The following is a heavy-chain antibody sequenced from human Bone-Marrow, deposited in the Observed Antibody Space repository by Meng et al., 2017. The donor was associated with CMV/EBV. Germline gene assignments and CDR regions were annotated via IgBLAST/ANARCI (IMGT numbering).Heavy chain of an antibody. D-gene: IGHD3-16*02. V-gene: IGHV3-23*01. CDR3: AKADYVWGSYRYFHFDY. Sequence: GESLKISCAASGFTFSSYAMSWIRQAPGKGLEWVSTISGSGGSTYYADSVKGRFTISRDNSKNTLYLQMNSLRAEDTAIYYCAKADYVWGSYRYFHFDYWGQGTLVTVSS. CDR2: ISGSGGST. CDR1: GFTFSSYA. J-gene: IGHJ4*02.